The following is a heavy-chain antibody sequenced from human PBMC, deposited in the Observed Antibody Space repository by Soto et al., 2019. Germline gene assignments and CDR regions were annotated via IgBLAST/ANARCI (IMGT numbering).Heavy chain of an antibody. J-gene: IGHJ4*02. CDR2: IGAAGTTT. CDR1: GFSFITYA. D-gene: IGHD6-19*01. V-gene: IGHV3-23*01. CDR3: TDTWGYSSGSYYFDY. Sequence: EVQLLESGGGLVQPGGSLRLSCAASGFSFITYAMGGVRQAPGKELEWVSSIGAAGTTTNYADSVKGRFTISRDNSQNTLYLQMNNVRVEDTAIYYCTDTWGYSSGSYYFDYWGQGTLVTVSP.